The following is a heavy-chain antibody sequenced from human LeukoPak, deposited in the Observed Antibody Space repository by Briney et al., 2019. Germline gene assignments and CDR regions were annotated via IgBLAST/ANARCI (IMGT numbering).Heavy chain of an antibody. D-gene: IGHD3-22*01. CDR1: GGSISSYY. Sequence: PSETLSLTCTVSGGSISSYYWSWIRQPPGKGLEWIGYIYYSGSTNYNPSLKSRVTISVDTSKNQFSLKLSSVTAADTAVYYCARWSKGYYDSSGYYYEAWFGPWGQGTLVTVSS. J-gene: IGHJ5*02. V-gene: IGHV4-59*01. CDR2: IYYSGST. CDR3: ARWSKGYYDSSGYYYEAWFGP.